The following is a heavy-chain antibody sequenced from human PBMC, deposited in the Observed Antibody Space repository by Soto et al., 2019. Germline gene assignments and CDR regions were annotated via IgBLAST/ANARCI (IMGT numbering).Heavy chain of an antibody. J-gene: IGHJ2*01. D-gene: IGHD3-22*01. V-gene: IGHV2-5*02. Sequence: QITLKESGPTLVKPTQTLTLTCTFSGFSLSTSGVGVGWIRQPPGKALEWLALIYWDDDKRYSPSLKSRLTITKDTSKNQGVLTMTNMDPVDTATYYCAYSVSMPDSSGYTFRNWYFDLWRRGTLVTVSS. CDR1: GFSLSTSGVG. CDR2: IYWDDDK. CDR3: AYSVSMPDSSGYTFRNWYFDL.